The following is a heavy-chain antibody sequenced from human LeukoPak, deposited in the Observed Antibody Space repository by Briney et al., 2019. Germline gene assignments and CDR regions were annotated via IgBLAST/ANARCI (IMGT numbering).Heavy chain of an antibody. CDR3: ARGRRSSGWYIDY. Sequence: ASVKVSCKASEYTFTSYDINWVRQATGQGLEWMGWMHPNSGNTGYAQRFQGRVTMNRNTSIRTAYMELSSLRSEDAAVYYCARGRRSSGWYIDYWGQETRVSVFS. J-gene: IGHJ4*02. CDR2: MHPNSGNT. D-gene: IGHD6-19*01. V-gene: IGHV1-8*01. CDR1: EYTFTSYD.